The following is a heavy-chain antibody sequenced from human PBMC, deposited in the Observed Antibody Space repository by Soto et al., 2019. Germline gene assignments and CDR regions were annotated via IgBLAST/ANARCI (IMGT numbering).Heavy chain of an antibody. CDR1: GDSVSSNSVA. Sequence: SQTLSLTCDISGDSVSSNSVAWNWIRQSPSRGLEWLGRTYYRSKWYNDYAVSVKSRITINPDTSKNQFSLQLNFVSPEDTAVYFCVRLIGNSWLDQWGQGTLVTVSS. CDR3: VRLIGNSWLDQ. J-gene: IGHJ4*02. CDR2: TYYRSKWYN. D-gene: IGHD2-15*01. V-gene: IGHV6-1*01.